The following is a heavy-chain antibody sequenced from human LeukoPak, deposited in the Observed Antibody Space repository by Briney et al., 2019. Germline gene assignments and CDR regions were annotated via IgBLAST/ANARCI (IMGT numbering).Heavy chain of an antibody. Sequence: GESLKISCKGSGSSFTTYWIGWVRQMPGKGLEWMGIIYPGDSDTRYSPSFQGQVTISADKSISTAYLQWSSLKASDTAMYYCARVAKTGYSSSSDYFDYWGQGTLVTVSP. J-gene: IGHJ4*02. D-gene: IGHD6-6*01. V-gene: IGHV5-51*01. CDR1: GSSFTTYW. CDR2: IYPGDSDT. CDR3: ARVAKTGYSSSSDYFDY.